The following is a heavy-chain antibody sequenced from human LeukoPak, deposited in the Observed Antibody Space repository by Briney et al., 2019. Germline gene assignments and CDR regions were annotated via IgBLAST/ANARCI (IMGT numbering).Heavy chain of an antibody. CDR2: ISSSGSTI. J-gene: IGHJ4*02. Sequence: GGSLRLSCVVSGFTFSSYEMNCVRQAPGKGLEWVSYISSSGSTIYYADSVKGRFTISRDNAKNSLYLQMNSLRAEDTAVYYCANKGAVTAGNWGQGTLVTVSS. CDR1: GFTFSSYE. CDR3: ANKGAVTAGN. V-gene: IGHV3-48*03. D-gene: IGHD1-20*01.